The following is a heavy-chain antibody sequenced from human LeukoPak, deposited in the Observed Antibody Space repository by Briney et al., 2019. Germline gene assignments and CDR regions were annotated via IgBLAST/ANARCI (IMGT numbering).Heavy chain of an antibody. J-gene: IGHJ1*01. Sequence: PGRSLRLSCAASGFTFSTYGMHWVRQAPGKGLEWVAVISYDGSNKYYTDSVKGRFTISRDNSKNTLYLQMNSLRTEDTAVYYCARGGSSWSGYFQHWGQGTLVTVSS. CDR1: GFTFSTYG. D-gene: IGHD6-13*01. V-gene: IGHV3-30*03. CDR3: ARGGSSWSGYFQH. CDR2: ISYDGSNK.